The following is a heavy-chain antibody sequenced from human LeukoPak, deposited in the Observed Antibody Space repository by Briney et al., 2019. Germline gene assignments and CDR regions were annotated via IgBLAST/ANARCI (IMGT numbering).Heavy chain of an antibody. V-gene: IGHV3-15*01. CDR2: IKRKNDAETT. CDR1: GFTFSSYG. J-gene: IGHJ4*02. Sequence: GGSLRLSCAASGFTFSSYGMYWVRQAPGKGLVGVGRIKRKNDAETTDYAAPVKGRMTISRDKSENTMYRQMNKLKTVDNCGYYCNTELHWGQGTLVTVSS. CDR3: NTELH.